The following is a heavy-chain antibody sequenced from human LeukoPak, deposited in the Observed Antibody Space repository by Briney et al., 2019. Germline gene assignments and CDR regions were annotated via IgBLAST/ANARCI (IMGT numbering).Heavy chain of an antibody. V-gene: IGHV4-39*07. Sequence: SETPSLTCTVSGGSISSSSYYWGWIRQPPGKGLEWIGSIYYSGSTYYNPSLKSRVTISVDTSKNQFSLKLSSVTAADTAVYYCARGVAARPPFDYWGQGTLVTVSS. CDR3: ARGVAARPPFDY. CDR1: GGSISSSSYY. J-gene: IGHJ4*02. D-gene: IGHD6-6*01. CDR2: IYYSGST.